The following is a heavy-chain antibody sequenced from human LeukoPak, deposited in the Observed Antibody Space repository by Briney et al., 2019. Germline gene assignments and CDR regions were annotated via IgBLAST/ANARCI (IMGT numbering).Heavy chain of an antibody. V-gene: IGHV3-23*01. CDR2: ISDSGGRT. J-gene: IGHJ4*02. Sequence: GGSLRLSCAVSGITLSNYGMSWVRQAPRKGLEWVAGISDSGGRTNYADSVKGRFTISRGNSKNTLYLQMNSLRAEDTAVYFCAKRGVVIRVILVGFHKEAYYFDSWGQGALVTVSS. D-gene: IGHD3-22*01. CDR3: AKRGVVIRVILVGFHKEAYYFDS. CDR1: GITLSNYG.